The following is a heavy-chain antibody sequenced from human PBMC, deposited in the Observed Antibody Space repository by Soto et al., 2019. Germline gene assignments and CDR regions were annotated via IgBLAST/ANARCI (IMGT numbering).Heavy chain of an antibody. CDR1: GFTVSSNH. Sequence: EVQLVESGGGLTRPGGSLRLSCAVSGFTVSSNHVTWVRQATGKGLQWVSAIYNDGSPYYADSVKGRFTIARDNSKSAVFLHMTSLRAEDTAVYYCVGYCGNSVWGQGTLVTVSA. D-gene: IGHD2-21*01. CDR2: IYNDGSP. CDR3: VGYCGNSV. J-gene: IGHJ4*02. V-gene: IGHV3-53*01.